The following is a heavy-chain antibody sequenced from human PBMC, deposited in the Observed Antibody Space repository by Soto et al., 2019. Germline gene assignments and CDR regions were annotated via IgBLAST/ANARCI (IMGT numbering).Heavy chain of an antibody. V-gene: IGHV3-23*01. Sequence: GGSLRLSCAASGFTFSSYAMSWVRQAPGKGLEWVSAISGSGGSTYYADSVKGRFTISRDNSKNTLYLQMNSLRAEDTAVYYCAKARTERTVTTALYWGQGTLVTVSS. CDR3: AKARTERTVTTALY. CDR1: GFTFSSYA. CDR2: ISGSGGST. D-gene: IGHD4-17*01. J-gene: IGHJ4*02.